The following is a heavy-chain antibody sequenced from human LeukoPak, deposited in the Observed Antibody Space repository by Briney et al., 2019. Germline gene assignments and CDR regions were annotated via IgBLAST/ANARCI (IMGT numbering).Heavy chain of an antibody. CDR1: GYTFTSYD. CDR3: ARGLGFGSVVGARRYYYGMDV. V-gene: IGHV1-8*01. D-gene: IGHD1-26*01. CDR2: MNPNSGNT. Sequence: ASVKVSCKASGYTFTSYDINWVRQATGQGLEWMGWMNPNSGNTGYAQKFQGRVTMTRNTSISTAYMELSSLRSEDTAVYYCARGLGFGSVVGARRYYYGMDVWGQGTTVTVSS. J-gene: IGHJ6*02.